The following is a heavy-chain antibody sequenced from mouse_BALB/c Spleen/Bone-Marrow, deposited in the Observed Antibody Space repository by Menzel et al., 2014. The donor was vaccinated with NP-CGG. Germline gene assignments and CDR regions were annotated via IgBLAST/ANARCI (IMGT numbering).Heavy chain of an antibody. V-gene: IGHV1S34*01. J-gene: IGHJ4*01. CDR3: ARSEGIYYYGSSYAMDY. Sequence: LVKTGASVKISCKASDYSFTDYYMHWVKQTHGKSLEWIGYISCYNGATSYNQKFKGKATFTVDTSSSTPYMQFSSLTSEDSAVYYCARSEGIYYYGSSYAMDYWGQGTSVTVSS. D-gene: IGHD1-1*01. CDR1: DYSFTDYY. CDR2: ISCYNGAT.